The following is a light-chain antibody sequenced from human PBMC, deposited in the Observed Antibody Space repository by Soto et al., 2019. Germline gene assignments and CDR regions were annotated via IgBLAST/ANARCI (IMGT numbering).Light chain of an antibody. CDR1: QSVSSSY. Sequence: EIVLTQSPGTLSLSPWERATLSCSASQSVSSSYVAWYQQKPGQPPRLLIYAASSRATGIPDRFSGGGSGTDFTLTISSLEPEDFAVYYCQQFSSYPLTFGGGTKVDIK. CDR2: AAS. V-gene: IGKV3-20*01. CDR3: QQFSSYPLT. J-gene: IGKJ4*01.